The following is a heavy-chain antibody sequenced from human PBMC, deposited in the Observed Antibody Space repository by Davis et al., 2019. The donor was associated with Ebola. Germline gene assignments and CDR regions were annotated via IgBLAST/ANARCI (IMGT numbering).Heavy chain of an antibody. CDR3: ARVHCITSSCYWHDAFDI. V-gene: IGHV3-30*03. Sequence: GESLKISCAASESTFSLYGMHWVRQAPGKGLEWVSVISYDGSNQYYADSVKGRFTVSRDNSKNTLFLQMNGLRTEDTAIYYCARVHCITSSCYWHDAFDIWGQGTMVTVYS. J-gene: IGHJ3*02. D-gene: IGHD2-2*01. CDR1: ESTFSLYG. CDR2: ISYDGSNQ.